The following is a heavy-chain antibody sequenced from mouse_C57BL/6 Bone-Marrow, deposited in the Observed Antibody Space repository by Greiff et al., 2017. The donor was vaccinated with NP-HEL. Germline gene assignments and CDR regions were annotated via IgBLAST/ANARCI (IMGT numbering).Heavy chain of an antibody. CDR1: GYTFTDYY. V-gene: IGHV1-26*01. CDR3: ARRGYGKGFAY. D-gene: IGHD2-10*02. J-gene: IGHJ3*01. CDR2: INPNNGGT. Sequence: VQLQQSGPELVKPGASVKISCKASGYTFTDYYMNWVKQSHGKSLEWIGDINPNNGGTSYNQKFKGKATSTVDKSSSTAYMELRSLTSEDSAVYYCARRGYGKGFAYWGQGTLVTVSA.